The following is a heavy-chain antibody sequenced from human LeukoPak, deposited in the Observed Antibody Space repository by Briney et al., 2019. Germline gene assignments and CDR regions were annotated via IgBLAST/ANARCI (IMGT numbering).Heavy chain of an antibody. CDR1: GFTFSSYS. CDR3: AKDRGWFLDY. CDR2: ISSSSSYI. Sequence: GGSLRLSCAASGFTFSSYSMNWVRQAPGKGLEWVSSISSSSSYIYYADSVKGRFTISRDNAKNTLYLQMNSLRAEDTAVYYCAKDRGWFLDYWGQGTLVTVSS. J-gene: IGHJ4*02. V-gene: IGHV3-21*04. D-gene: IGHD6-19*01.